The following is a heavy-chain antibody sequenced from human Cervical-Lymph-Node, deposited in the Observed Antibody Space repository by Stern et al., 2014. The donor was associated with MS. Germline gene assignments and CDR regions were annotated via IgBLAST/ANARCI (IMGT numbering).Heavy chain of an antibody. CDR1: GYTFTSSS. CDR3: ARGQRYFDY. Sequence: VQLVQSGPEVKKTGASVKLSCKAPGYTFTSSSMHWVRQAPGQGLEWMGIINPSGDSTTYAPKFQGRVTMTRDTYSSTVYMELSSLGSEDTAVYYCARGQRYFDYWGQGTLVTVSS. CDR2: INPSGDST. J-gene: IGHJ4*02. V-gene: IGHV1-46*01.